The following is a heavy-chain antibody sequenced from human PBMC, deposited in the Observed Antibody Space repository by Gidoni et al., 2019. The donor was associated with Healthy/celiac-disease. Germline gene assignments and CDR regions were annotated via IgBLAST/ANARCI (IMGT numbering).Heavy chain of an antibody. CDR2: ISYDGSNK. V-gene: IGHV3-30*01. Sequence: QVQLVESGGGVVPPGRSLRLSCAASGFTFSSYAMHWVRQAPGKGLEWVAVISYDGSNKYYADSVKGRFTISRDNSKNTLYLQMNSLRAEDTAVYYCAREAYYDSSGYSPNYFDYWGQGTLVTVSS. CDR3: AREAYYDSSGYSPNYFDY. D-gene: IGHD3-22*01. CDR1: GFTFSSYA. J-gene: IGHJ4*02.